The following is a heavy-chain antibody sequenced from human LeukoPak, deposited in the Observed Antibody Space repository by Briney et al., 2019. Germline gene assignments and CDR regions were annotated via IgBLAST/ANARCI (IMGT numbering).Heavy chain of an antibody. J-gene: IGHJ4*02. CDR2: MYYSENT. Sequence: SETLSFTCTVSGDSISGKTYSWGWVRQPPGKGLEWIGYMYYSENTYYNPSLKSRVTISVDTSRIQFSLKLSSVTAADTAVYYCVRYRSGSNRFDYWGQGTLVTVSS. CDR1: GDSISGKTYS. D-gene: IGHD6-19*01. CDR3: VRYRSGSNRFDY. V-gene: IGHV4-39*01.